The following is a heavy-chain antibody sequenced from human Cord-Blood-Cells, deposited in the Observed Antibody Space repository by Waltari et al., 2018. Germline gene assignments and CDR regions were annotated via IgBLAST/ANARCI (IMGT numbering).Heavy chain of an antibody. CDR1: GYSFTSYW. J-gene: IGHJ3*02. V-gene: IGHV5-51*01. D-gene: IGHD3-10*01. CDR2: IYPGDSDT. CDR3: ARPAMVRGVITPLDGAFDI. Sequence: EVQLVQSGAEVKKPGESLKISCKGSGYSFTSYWIGWVRQMPGKGLEWMGIIYPGDSDTRYRPAFQGQVTISADKSISTAYLQWSSLKASDTAMYYCARPAMVRGVITPLDGAFDIWGQGTMVTVSS.